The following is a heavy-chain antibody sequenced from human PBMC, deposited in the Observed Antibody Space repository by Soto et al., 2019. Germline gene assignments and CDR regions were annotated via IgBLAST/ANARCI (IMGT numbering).Heavy chain of an antibody. CDR1: GGSISICSYY. J-gene: IGHJ4*02. D-gene: IGHD6-19*01. CDR3: ARGPTGPGRSSGWYGSRYQQQYYFDY. CDR2: IYYSGST. Sequence: SETLSLSCTVSGGSISICSYYWGWIRQPPGKGLEWIGSIYYSGSTYYNPSLKSRVTISVDTSKNQFSLKLSSVTAADTAVYYCARGPTGPGRSSGWYGSRYQQQYYFDYWGQGTLVTVSS. V-gene: IGHV4-39*01.